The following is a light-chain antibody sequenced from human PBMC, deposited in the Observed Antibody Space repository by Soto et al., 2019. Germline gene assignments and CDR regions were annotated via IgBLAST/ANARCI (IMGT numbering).Light chain of an antibody. CDR3: LQYETYWT. CDR1: QTISDW. CDR2: KAS. V-gene: IGKV1-5*03. J-gene: IGKJ1*01. Sequence: DIQMTQSPSTLSASIGDRVTITCRASQTISDWLAWHQQKPGTAPKLLIYKASSLESGVPSRFSGSGSGTEFTLTISSLQPDDFATYYCLQYETYWTFGQGTKVDI.